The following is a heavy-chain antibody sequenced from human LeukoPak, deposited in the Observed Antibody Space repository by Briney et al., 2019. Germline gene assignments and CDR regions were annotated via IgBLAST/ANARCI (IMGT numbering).Heavy chain of an antibody. Sequence: SVKVSCKASGGTFSSYAISWVRQAPGQGLEWMGGIIPIFGTANYAQKFQGRVTITADESTSTAYMELSSLRSEDTAVYYCARDRFLRSSTSCYAYWGQGTLVTVSS. CDR3: ARDRFLRSSTSCYAY. D-gene: IGHD2-2*01. V-gene: IGHV1-69*13. J-gene: IGHJ4*02. CDR1: GGTFSSYA. CDR2: IIPIFGTA.